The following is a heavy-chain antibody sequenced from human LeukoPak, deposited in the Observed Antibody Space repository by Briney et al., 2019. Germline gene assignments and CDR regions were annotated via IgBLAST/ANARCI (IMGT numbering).Heavy chain of an antibody. Sequence: PGRSLRLSCAASGFTFSSYAMHWVRQAPGKGLEWGAVISYDGSNKYYADSVKGRFTISRDNSKNTLYLQMNSLRAEDTAVYYCARDPIAAAEHPYFDYWGQGTLVTVSS. CDR1: GFTFSSYA. J-gene: IGHJ4*02. CDR2: ISYDGSNK. CDR3: ARDPIAAAEHPYFDY. V-gene: IGHV3-30*04. D-gene: IGHD6-13*01.